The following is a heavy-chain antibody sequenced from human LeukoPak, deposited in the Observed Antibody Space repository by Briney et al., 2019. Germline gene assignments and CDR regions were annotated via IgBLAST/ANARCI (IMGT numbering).Heavy chain of an antibody. J-gene: IGHJ4*02. CDR1: GGSISSYY. CDR3: ARPNWGGYFDY. D-gene: IGHD7-27*01. V-gene: IGHV4-4*09. CDR2: IYTSGST. Sequence: PSETLSLTCTVSGGSISSYYWSWIRQPPGKGLEWIGYIYTSGSTNYNPSLKSRVTISVDTSKNQFSLKLSSVTAADTAVYYCARPNWGGYFDYWGQGTLVTVSS.